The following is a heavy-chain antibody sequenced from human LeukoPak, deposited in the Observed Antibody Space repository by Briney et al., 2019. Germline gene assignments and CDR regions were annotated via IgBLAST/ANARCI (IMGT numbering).Heavy chain of an antibody. CDR1: GFTVRSNY. J-gene: IGHJ4*02. Sequence: PGGSLRLSCAASGFTVRSNYMSWVRQAPGKGLEWVSVIYSGGSTYYADSVKGRFTISRDNSKNTLYLRMNSLRAEDTAVYYCARDPYSNTWSHYFDYWGQGTLVTVSS. CDR3: ARDPYSNTWSHYFDY. D-gene: IGHD6-13*01. V-gene: IGHV3-53*01. CDR2: IYSGGST.